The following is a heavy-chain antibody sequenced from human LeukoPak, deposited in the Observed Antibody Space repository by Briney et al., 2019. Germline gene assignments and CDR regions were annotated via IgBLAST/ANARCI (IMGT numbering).Heavy chain of an antibody. CDR3: ARGGNIVVVPAAPDY. Sequence: ASVKVSCKASGYTFTSYYMHWVRQAPGQGLEWMGIINPSGGSTSYTQKFQGRVTMTRDTSTSTVYMELSSLRSEDTAVYYCARGGNIVVVPAAPDYWGQGTLVTVSS. J-gene: IGHJ4*02. CDR1: GYTFTSYY. D-gene: IGHD2-2*01. V-gene: IGHV1-46*01. CDR2: INPSGGST.